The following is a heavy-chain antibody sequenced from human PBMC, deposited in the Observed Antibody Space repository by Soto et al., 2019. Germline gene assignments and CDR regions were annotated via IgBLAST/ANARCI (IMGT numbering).Heavy chain of an antibody. CDR3: AREYYGLLTGYYTDY. CDR1: GFPFSSYW. CDR2: ISGDGVTT. J-gene: IGHJ4*02. Sequence: EVQLVESGGDLVQRGGSLRLSCAASGFPFSSYWMHWVRHTPGKGLDWVARISGDGVTTYYADSVTGRFTVSRANAKNTLSRQISGLRAEDTAVYYCAREYYGLLTGYYTDYWGQGTLVSVSS. V-gene: IGHV3-74*01. D-gene: IGHD3-9*01.